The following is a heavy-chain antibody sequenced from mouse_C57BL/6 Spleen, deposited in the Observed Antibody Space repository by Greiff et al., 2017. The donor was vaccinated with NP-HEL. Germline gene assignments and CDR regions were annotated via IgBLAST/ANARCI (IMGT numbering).Heavy chain of an antibody. D-gene: IGHD2-2*01. Sequence: EVQLVESGGDLVKPGGSLKLSCAASGFTFSSYGMSWVRQTPDKRLEWVATISSGGSYTYYPDSVKGRFTISRDNAKNTLYLQMSSLKSEDTAMYYCARHGDGYDVYWYFDVWGTGTTVTVSS. J-gene: IGHJ1*03. CDR1: GFTFSSYG. CDR3: ARHGDGYDVYWYFDV. CDR2: ISSGGSYT. V-gene: IGHV5-6*01.